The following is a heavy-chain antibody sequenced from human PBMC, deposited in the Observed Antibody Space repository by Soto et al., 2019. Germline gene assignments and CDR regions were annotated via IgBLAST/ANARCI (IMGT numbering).Heavy chain of an antibody. CDR3: AKGGCISTSCYRHGYNWFDP. CDR2: ISGSGGST. J-gene: IGHJ5*02. CDR1: GFTFSSYA. Sequence: GGSLRLSCAASGFTFSSYAMSWVRQAPGKGLEWVSAISGSGGSTYYADSVKGRFTISRDNSKNTLYLQMNSLRAEDTAVYYCAKGGCISTSCYRHGYNWFDPWGQGTLVTV. V-gene: IGHV3-23*01. D-gene: IGHD2-2*01.